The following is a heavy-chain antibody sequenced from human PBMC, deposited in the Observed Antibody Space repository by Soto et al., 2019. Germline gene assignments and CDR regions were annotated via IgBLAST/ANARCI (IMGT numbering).Heavy chain of an antibody. CDR2: ISYDGSNK. CDR1: GFTFSSYG. D-gene: IGHD2-8*01. CDR3: AKEGPNGDERWGFDY. J-gene: IGHJ4*02. V-gene: IGHV3-30*18. Sequence: GGSLRLSCAASGFTFSSYGMHWVRQAPGKGLEWVAVISYDGSNKYYADSVKSRFTISRDNSKNTLYLQMNSLRAEDTAVSYCAKEGPNGDERWGFDYWGQGTLVTVSS.